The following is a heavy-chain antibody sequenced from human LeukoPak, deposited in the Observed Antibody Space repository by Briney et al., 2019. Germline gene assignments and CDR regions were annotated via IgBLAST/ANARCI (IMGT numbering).Heavy chain of an antibody. Sequence: ASVKVSCKASGYTFTTYAIHWVRQAPGQGLEWMGWINAGNGNTKYSQKFQGKVTITRDTSASTVYMELSSLTPGDTTVYYCAREYSSSSGRTFDYWGQGTLVTVSS. CDR3: AREYSSSSGRTFDY. J-gene: IGHJ4*02. V-gene: IGHV1-3*01. D-gene: IGHD6-6*01. CDR1: GYTFTTYA. CDR2: INAGNGNT.